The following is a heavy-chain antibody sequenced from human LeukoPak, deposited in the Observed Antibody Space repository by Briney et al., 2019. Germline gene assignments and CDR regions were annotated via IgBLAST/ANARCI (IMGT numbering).Heavy chain of an antibody. J-gene: IGHJ4*02. CDR2: IIPIFGTA. CDR3: ARENYYDSSGYYSSLGGFDY. V-gene: IGHV1-69*13. CDR1: GGTFSSYA. D-gene: IGHD3-22*01. Sequence: ASVKVSCKASGGTFSSYAISWVRQAPGQGLEWMGGIIPIFGTANYAQKFQGRVTITRDESRSTAYMERSSLRSEGTAGYYCARENYYDSSGYYSSLGGFDYWGQETLVTVSS.